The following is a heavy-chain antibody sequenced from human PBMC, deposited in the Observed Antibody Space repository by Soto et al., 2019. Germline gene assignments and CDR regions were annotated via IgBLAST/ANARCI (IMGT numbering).Heavy chain of an antibody. Sequence: GPTLVNPTQTLTLTCTFSGFSLSTSGMCVSWIRQPPGKALEWLALIDWDDDKYYSTSLKTRLTISKDTSKNQVVLTMTNMDPVDTATYYCARTRATGIAVAGKGYYYGMDVWGQGTTVTVPS. V-gene: IGHV2-70*01. J-gene: IGHJ6*02. CDR1: GFSLSTSGMC. D-gene: IGHD6-19*01. CDR3: ARTRATGIAVAGKGYYYGMDV. CDR2: IDWDDDK.